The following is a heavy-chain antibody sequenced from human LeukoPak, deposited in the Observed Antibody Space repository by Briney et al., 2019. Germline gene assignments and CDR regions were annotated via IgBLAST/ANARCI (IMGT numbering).Heavy chain of an antibody. J-gene: IGHJ4*02. D-gene: IGHD6-6*01. V-gene: IGHV1-8*01. Sequence: ASVKVSCKASGYTFTSYDINWVRQAPGQGLEWMGWMNPNSGNTGYAQKFQGRVTMARNTSISTAYMELSSLRSEDTAVYYCARGGGRRSSSPTHDYWGQGTLVTVSS. CDR1: GYTFTSYD. CDR3: ARGGGRRSSSPTHDY. CDR2: MNPNSGNT.